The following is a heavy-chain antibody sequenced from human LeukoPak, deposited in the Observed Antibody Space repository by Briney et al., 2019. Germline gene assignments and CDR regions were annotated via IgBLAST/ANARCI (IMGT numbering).Heavy chain of an antibody. CDR2: IYYTGST. CDR3: ARVYQSAEYYFDH. J-gene: IGHJ4*02. D-gene: IGHD2-2*01. CDR1: GGSIDSYY. Sequence: PSETLSLTCTVSGGSIDSYYWSWIRQPPGKGLEWIGYIYYTGSTEYHPSLRSRVTISLDTSKNQFSLKLTSVTAADTAVYYCARVYQSAEYYFDHWAQGSLVTVSS. V-gene: IGHV4-59*01.